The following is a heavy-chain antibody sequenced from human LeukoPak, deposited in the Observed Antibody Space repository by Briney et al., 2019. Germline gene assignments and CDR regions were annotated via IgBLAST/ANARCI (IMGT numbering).Heavy chain of an antibody. V-gene: IGHV4-59*13. D-gene: IGHD4-17*01. CDR2: IYYSGST. CDR1: GGSISSYY. Sequence: KPSEPLSLTCTVSGGSISSYYWSWIRQPPGRGLEWIGYIYYSGSTNYNPSLKGRVTISVDTSKNQFSLRLSSLTAADTAVYYCARVGDYGDYSFDYWGQGTLVTVSS. CDR3: ARVGDYGDYSFDY. J-gene: IGHJ4*02.